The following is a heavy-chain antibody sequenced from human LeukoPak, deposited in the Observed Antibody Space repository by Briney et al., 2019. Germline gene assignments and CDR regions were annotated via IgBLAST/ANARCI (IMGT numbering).Heavy chain of an antibody. V-gene: IGHV3-23*01. CDR2: ISGGGGST. Sequence: GGSLRLSCAASGFTFTSYSMNWVRQAPGKGLEWVSTISGGGGSTYYADSVKGRFTISRDNSKNTLYLQMNSLRAEDTAVYYCARSRGYRYGYFYYGMDVWGQGTTVTVSS. CDR1: GFTFTSYS. J-gene: IGHJ6*02. D-gene: IGHD5-18*01. CDR3: ARSRGYRYGYFYYGMDV.